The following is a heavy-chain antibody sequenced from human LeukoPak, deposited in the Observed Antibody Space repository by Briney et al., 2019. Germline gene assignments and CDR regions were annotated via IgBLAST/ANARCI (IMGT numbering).Heavy chain of an antibody. J-gene: IGHJ4*02. CDR1: GYSFTSYW. V-gene: IGHV5-51*01. CDR2: IYPGDSDT. Sequence: PGESLKISCKGSGYSFTSYWIGWVRQMPGKGLEWMGIIYPGDSDTRYSPSFQGQVTISADKSISTAYLQWSSLKASDTAMYYCARRPLPLPYYYGSGSYRSEEYYFDYWGQGTLVTVSS. CDR3: ARRPLPLPYYYGSGSYRSEEYYFDY. D-gene: IGHD3-10*01.